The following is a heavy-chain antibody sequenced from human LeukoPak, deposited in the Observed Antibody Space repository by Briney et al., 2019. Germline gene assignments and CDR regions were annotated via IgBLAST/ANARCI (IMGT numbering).Heavy chain of an antibody. CDR1: GFTFSRFG. CDR2: IRDDGSRA. CDR3: AKKLVPYIGSGYGLAV. V-gene: IGHV3-30*02. Sequence: GGSLRLSCAASGFTFSRFGMHWVRQAPGKGLEWVALIRDDGSRAYYADSLKGRFTVSRDNSESTLFLQMNSLRPEDTAVYYCAKKLVPYIGSGYGLAVWGQGTTVTVSS. J-gene: IGHJ6*02. D-gene: IGHD3-10*01.